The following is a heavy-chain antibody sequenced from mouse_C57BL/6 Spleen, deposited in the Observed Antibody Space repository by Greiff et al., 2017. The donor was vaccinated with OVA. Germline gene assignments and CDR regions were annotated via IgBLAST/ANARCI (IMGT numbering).Heavy chain of an antibody. J-gene: IGHJ2*01. CDR2: IDPSDSYT. V-gene: IGHV1-59*01. CDR1: GYTFTSYW. D-gene: IGHD1-1*01. CDR3: ARPYYGSSLDY. Sequence: QVQLKQPGAELVRPGTSVKLSCKASGYTFTSYWMHWVKQKPGQGLEWIGVIDPSDSYTNYNQKFKGKATLTVDTSSSTAYMQLSSLTSEDSAVYYCARPYYGSSLDYWGQGTTLTVSS.